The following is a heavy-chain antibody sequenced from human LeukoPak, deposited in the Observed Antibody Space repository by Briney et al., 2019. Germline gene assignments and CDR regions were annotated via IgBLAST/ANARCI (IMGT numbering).Heavy chain of an antibody. Sequence: SETLSLTCTVSGGSISTYYWSWIRQPPGKGLEWIGYIYYSGSTNYNPSLKSRVTISVDTSKNQFSLKLRSVTAADTAVYYCARLEGGYYDILTGSSFFDYWGQGTLVTVSS. J-gene: IGHJ4*02. CDR1: GGSISTYY. CDR2: IYYSGST. V-gene: IGHV4-59*01. CDR3: ARLEGGYYDILTGSSFFDY. D-gene: IGHD3-9*01.